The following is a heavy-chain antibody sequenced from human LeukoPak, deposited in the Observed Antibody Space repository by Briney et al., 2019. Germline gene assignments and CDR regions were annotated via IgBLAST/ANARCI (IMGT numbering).Heavy chain of an antibody. CDR3: ARDPINIATAGNGFDY. Sequence: GGSLRLSCPASGFTFRSYDMHWVGQPQGKGLEWVSGIGTAGEIYYPGSVKGRFTISRENAKNSLYLQMNSLRAGDTAVYYCARDPINIATAGNGFDYWGQGTLVTVSS. CDR1: GFTFRSYD. CDR2: IGTAGEI. V-gene: IGHV3-13*01. D-gene: IGHD6-13*01. J-gene: IGHJ4*02.